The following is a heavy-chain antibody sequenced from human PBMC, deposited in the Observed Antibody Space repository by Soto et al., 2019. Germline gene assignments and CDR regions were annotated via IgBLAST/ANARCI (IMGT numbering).Heavy chain of an antibody. V-gene: IGHV1-69*01. CDR1: GGTFSSYA. J-gene: IGHJ4*02. CDR3: AISYSGSYAYFCYFDY. D-gene: IGHD1-26*01. CDR2: IIPIFGTA. Sequence: QVQLVQSGAEVKKPGSSVKVSCKASGGTFSSYAISWVRQAPGQGLEWMGGIIPIFGTANYAQKFQGRVTITADEATSTAYMVLSSLRSEDTAVYYCAISYSGSYAYFCYFDYWGQGTLVTVSS.